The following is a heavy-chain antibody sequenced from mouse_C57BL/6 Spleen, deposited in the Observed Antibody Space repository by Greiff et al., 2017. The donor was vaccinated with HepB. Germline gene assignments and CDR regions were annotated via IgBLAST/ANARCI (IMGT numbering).Heavy chain of an antibody. J-gene: IGHJ2*01. Sequence: EVQLQQSGPELVKPGASVKISCKASGYTFTDYYMNWVKQSHGKSLEWIGDINPNNGGTSYNQKFKGKATLTVDKSSSTAYMELRSLTSEDSAVYYCAREGELRRGDFDYWGQGTTLTVSS. CDR1: GYTFTDYY. CDR2: INPNNGGT. D-gene: IGHD2-4*01. CDR3: AREGELRRGDFDY. V-gene: IGHV1-26*01.